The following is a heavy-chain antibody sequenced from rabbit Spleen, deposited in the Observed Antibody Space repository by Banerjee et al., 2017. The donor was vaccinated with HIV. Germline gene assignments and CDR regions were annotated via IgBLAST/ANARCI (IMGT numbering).Heavy chain of an antibody. Sequence: QEQLEESGGGLVKPEGSLTLTCTASGFSFSRNHWMCWVRQAPGKGLEWIGCIDSGSGCSSYDASATKCLSIISNTSSTAVILVITILAAANTASYFSAGDFISFISCSFYLWGPGTLVTVS. D-gene: IGHD1-1*01. CDR3: AGDFISFISCSFYL. J-gene: IGHJ4*01. CDR2: IDSGSGCSS. CDR1: GFSFSRNHW. V-gene: IGHV1S45*01.